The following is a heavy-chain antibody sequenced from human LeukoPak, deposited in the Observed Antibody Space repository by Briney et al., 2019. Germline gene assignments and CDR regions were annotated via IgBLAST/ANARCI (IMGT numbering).Heavy chain of an antibody. J-gene: IGHJ5*02. V-gene: IGHV3-30-3*01. CDR3: AREGIQLWFGGVGDWFDP. CDR1: GFTFSSYA. D-gene: IGHD5-18*01. CDR2: ISYDGSNK. Sequence: GRSLRLSCAASGFTFSSYAMHWVRQAPGKWLEWVAIISYDGSNKYYGESVKGRFTISRDNSKNTLYLQMNSLRAEDTAVDYCAREGIQLWFGGVGDWFDPWGQGTLVTVSS.